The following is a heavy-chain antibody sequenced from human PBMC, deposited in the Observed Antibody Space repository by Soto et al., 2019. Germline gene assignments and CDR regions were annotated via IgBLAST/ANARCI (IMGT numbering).Heavy chain of an antibody. D-gene: IGHD3-10*01. CDR3: AKDRRDGSGSYYLYYYYGMDV. CDR1: GVNFIDYT. J-gene: IGHJ6*02. Sequence: VGPLRLSCVASGVNFIDYTMAWIRQDPGKGLEWVSAISGSGGSTYYADSVKGRFTISRDNSKNTLYLQMNSLRAEDTAVYYCAKDRRDGSGSYYLYYYYGMDVWGQGTTVTVSS. CDR2: ISGSGGST. V-gene: IGHV3-23*01.